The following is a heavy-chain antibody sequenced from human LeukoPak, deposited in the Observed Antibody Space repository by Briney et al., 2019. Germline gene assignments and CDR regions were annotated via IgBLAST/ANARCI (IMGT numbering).Heavy chain of an antibody. J-gene: IGHJ4*02. D-gene: IGHD3-10*01. CDR3: ARGYYYRT. V-gene: IGHV4-34*01. CDR1: GGSFSGYY. CDR2: INHSGST. Sequence: PSETLSLTCAVYGGSFSGYYWSWIRQPPGKGLEWIGEINHSGSTNYNPSLKSRVTISVDTSKNQFSLKLSSVTAADTAVYYCARGYYYRTWGLGTLVTVSS.